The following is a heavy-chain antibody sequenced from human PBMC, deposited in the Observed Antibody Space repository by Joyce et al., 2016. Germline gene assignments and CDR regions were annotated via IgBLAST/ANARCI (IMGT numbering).Heavy chain of an antibody. D-gene: IGHD5-18*01. CDR3: ARSYSYGYESNVEYFQH. J-gene: IGHJ1*01. Sequence: EVQLLESGGGLVQAGGSLRLSCAASGFTFSSCAMSWVRQAPGRGLKWVSLISGSGGGTYYADSVKGRFTISRDNPRNTLYLQLNSLRAEDTAIYYCARSYSYGYESNVEYFQHWGQGTLVTVPS. CDR1: GFTFSSCA. V-gene: IGHV3-23*01. CDR2: ISGSGGGT.